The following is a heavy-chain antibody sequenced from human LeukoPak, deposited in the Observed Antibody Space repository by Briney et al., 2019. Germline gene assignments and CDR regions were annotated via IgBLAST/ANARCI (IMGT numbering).Heavy chain of an antibody. D-gene: IGHD4-23*01. CDR3: ARGHGGNVDS. CDR1: GFTFRSYR. V-gene: IGHV3-7*05. J-gene: IGHJ4*02. CDR2: IKQGESER. Sequence: GGSLGLSCAASGFTFRSYRMNWVRQAPGKGLEWVASIKQGESERYYVDSVNGRFTISRDNAKNSLYLQMNSLRADDTAVYYCARGHGGNVDSWGQGTLVTVSS.